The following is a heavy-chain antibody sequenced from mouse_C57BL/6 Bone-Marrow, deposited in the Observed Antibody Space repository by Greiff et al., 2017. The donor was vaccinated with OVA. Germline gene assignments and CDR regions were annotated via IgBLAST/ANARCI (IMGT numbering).Heavy chain of an antibody. J-gene: IGHJ2*01. V-gene: IGHV1-15*01. D-gene: IGHD1-1*01. CDR3: TRSALYYYGSSFVYFDY. CDR1: GYTFTDYE. Sequence: VQLQESGAELVRPGASVTLSCKASGYTFTDYEMHWVKQTPVHGLEWIGAIDPETGGTAYNQKFKGKAILTADKSSSTASKELRSLTSEHSAIYYCTRSALYYYGSSFVYFDYWGQGTTLTVSS. CDR2: IDPETGGT.